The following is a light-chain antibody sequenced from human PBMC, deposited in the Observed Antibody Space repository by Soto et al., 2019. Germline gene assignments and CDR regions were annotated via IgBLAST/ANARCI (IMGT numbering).Light chain of an antibody. V-gene: IGLV1-47*02. Sequence: QSALTQPPSVSGAPGQRVTISCSGTSSSIGAGYEVHWYHQLPGTAPKLLMHSNNLRPSGVPERISGSKFGTAASLAISGLRSEDEAVYYCASWDDRLGAVIFGGGTKVTVL. J-gene: IGLJ2*01. CDR1: SSSIGAGYE. CDR2: SNN. CDR3: ASWDDRLGAVI.